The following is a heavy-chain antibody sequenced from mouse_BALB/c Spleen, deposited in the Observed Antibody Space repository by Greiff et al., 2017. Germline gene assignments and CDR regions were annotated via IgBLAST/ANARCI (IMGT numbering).Heavy chain of an antibody. V-gene: IGHV1S127*01. Sequence: VQLQQSGPQLVRPGASVKISCKASGYSFTSYWMHWVKQRPGQGLEWIGMIDPSDSETRLNQKFKDKATLTVDKSSSTAYMQLSSPTSEDSAVYYCARRGSSYDYFDYWGQGTTLTVSS. J-gene: IGHJ2*01. CDR2: IDPSDSET. CDR3: ARRGSSYDYFDY. D-gene: IGHD1-1*01. CDR1: GYSFTSYW.